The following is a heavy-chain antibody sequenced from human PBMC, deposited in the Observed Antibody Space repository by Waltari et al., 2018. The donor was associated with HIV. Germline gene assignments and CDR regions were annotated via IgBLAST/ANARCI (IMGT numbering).Heavy chain of an antibody. Sequence: QLQLQESGPGLVKPSETLSLTCTVSGGSISSSSSYWGWIRQPPGKGLEWIGRIYYSGSTYYNPSLKSRVTISVDTSKNQFSLKLSSVTAADTAVYYCARVQTGVDTAMVNRYFDLWGRGTLVTVSS. CDR1: GGSISSSSSY. V-gene: IGHV4-39*01. CDR2: IYYSGST. CDR3: ARVQTGVDTAMVNRYFDL. J-gene: IGHJ2*01. D-gene: IGHD5-18*01.